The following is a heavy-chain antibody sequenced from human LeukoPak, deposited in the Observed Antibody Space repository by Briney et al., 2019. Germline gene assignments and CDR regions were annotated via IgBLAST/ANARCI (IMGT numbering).Heavy chain of an antibody. CDR2: MSPNSGNT. Sequence: ASVKVSCKASGYTFTSYDINWVRQATGQGLEWMGWMSPNSGNTGYAQKFQGRVTMTRNTSISTAYMGLSSLRSEDTAVYYCERASSAEMDYYYYYMDVWGKGTTVTVSS. D-gene: IGHD3-22*01. CDR1: GYTFTSYD. CDR3: ERASSAEMDYYYYYMDV. V-gene: IGHV1-8*01. J-gene: IGHJ6*03.